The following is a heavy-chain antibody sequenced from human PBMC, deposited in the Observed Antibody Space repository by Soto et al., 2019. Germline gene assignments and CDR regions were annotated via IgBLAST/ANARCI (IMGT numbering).Heavy chain of an antibody. J-gene: IGHJ6*02. CDR3: ARLYYDILTGSLNYYYYGMDV. V-gene: IGHV4-59*02. CDR1: GGSVSSYY. D-gene: IGHD3-9*01. Sequence: SETLSLTCTVSGGSVSSYYRNWIRQPPGKGLEWIGYIYYSGSANYNPSLKSRVTISVDTSKNQFSLKLSSVTAADTAVYYCARLYYDILTGSLNYYYYGMDVWGQGTTVTVSS. CDR2: IYYSGSA.